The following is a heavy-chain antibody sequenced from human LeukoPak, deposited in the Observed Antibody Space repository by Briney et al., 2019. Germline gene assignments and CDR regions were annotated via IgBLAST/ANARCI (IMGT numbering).Heavy chain of an antibody. Sequence: SGPTLVKPTQTLTLTCTFSGFSLSTSGVGVGWIRQPPGKALEWLALIYWNDDKRYSPSLKSRLTITKDTSKNQVVLTITNMDPVDTATYYCAHSRRDGYNFGYWGQGTLVTVSS. D-gene: IGHD5-24*01. J-gene: IGHJ4*02. CDR1: GFSLSTSGVG. V-gene: IGHV2-5*01. CDR3: AHSRRDGYNFGY. CDR2: IYWNDDK.